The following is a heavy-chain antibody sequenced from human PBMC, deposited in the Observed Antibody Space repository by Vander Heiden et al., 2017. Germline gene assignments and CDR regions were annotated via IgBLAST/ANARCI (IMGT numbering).Heavy chain of an antibody. Sequence: QVQLVESGGVVVQPGRSLRLSCAASGFTFSSYGMHWVRQAPGKGLEWVAVISYDGSNKYYADSVKGRFTISRDNSKNTLYLQMNSLRAEDTAVYYCAKEMYTAMALLDYWGQGTLVTVSS. CDR1: GFTFSSYG. CDR2: ISYDGSNK. V-gene: IGHV3-30*18. D-gene: IGHD5-18*01. CDR3: AKEMYTAMALLDY. J-gene: IGHJ4*02.